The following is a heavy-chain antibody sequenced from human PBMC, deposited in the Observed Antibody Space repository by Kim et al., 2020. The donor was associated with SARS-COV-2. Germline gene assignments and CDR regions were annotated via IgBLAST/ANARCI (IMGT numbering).Heavy chain of an antibody. CDR2: IYDNGNT. J-gene: IGHJ6*03. Sequence: SETLSLTCTVSGDSVNSGYYYWTWIRQPPGKGLEWIGYIYDNGNTHYSPSLKSRVAISLDMSKNQFSLKLNSVTPADTAVYFCAGDPHENFNYMDVWG. V-gene: IGHV4-31*03. CDR1: GDSVNSGYYY. CDR3: AGDPHENFNYMDV.